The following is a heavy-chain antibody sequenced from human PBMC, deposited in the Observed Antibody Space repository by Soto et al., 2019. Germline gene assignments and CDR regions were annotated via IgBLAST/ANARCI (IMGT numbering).Heavy chain of an antibody. D-gene: IGHD3-10*01. Sequence: GGSLRLSCAASGFTFDDYAMHWVRQAPGKGLEWVSGISWNSGSIGYADSVKGRFTISRDNAKNSLYLQMNSLRAEDTALYYCAKDMGLLLWFGVDAFDIWGQGTMVTVSS. CDR2: ISWNSGSI. CDR3: AKDMGLLLWFGVDAFDI. V-gene: IGHV3-9*01. CDR1: GFTFDDYA. J-gene: IGHJ3*02.